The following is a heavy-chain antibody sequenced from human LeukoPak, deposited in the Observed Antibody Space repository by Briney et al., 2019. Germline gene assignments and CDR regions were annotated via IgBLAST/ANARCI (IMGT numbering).Heavy chain of an antibody. CDR2: IYYTGST. CDR3: ARFWRGYDFSGFDY. J-gene: IGHJ4*02. D-gene: IGHD5-12*01. CDR1: GGSISTYY. V-gene: IGHV4-59*08. Sequence: SETLSLTCTVSGGSISTYYWNWIRQPPGKGLEWLGYIYYTGSTNYNPSLKSRVTISVETPKNQFSLQLSSVTAADTAVYYCARFWRGYDFSGFDYWGQRTLVTVSS.